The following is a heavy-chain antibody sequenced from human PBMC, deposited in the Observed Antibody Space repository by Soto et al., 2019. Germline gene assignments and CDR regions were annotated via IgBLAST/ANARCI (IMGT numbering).Heavy chain of an antibody. Sequence: PGGSLRLSCAASGFTFSSYGMHWVRQAPGKGLEWVAVIWYDGSNKYYADSVKGRFTISRDNSKNTLYLQMNSLRAEDTAVYYCARDRVMSSSPNWFDPWGQGTLVTVSS. CDR1: GFTFSSYG. CDR3: ARDRVMSSSPNWFDP. J-gene: IGHJ5*02. D-gene: IGHD6-13*01. V-gene: IGHV3-33*01. CDR2: IWYDGSNK.